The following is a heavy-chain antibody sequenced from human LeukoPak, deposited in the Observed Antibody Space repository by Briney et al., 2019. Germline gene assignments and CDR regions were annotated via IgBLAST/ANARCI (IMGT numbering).Heavy chain of an antibody. D-gene: IGHD3-16*02. V-gene: IGHV4-4*07. J-gene: IGHJ3*02. CDR1: GGSISSYY. Sequence: PWGTLCLTCAVSGGSISSYYWSWIRQPAGKGLEWIWRVYTGGSTNYNPSLKSRVTMSVDTSKNKFFLQLSSVTAADTAVYYCARLLYDYVWGSYRYNAFDIWGQGTMVTVSS. CDR2: VYTGGST. CDR3: ARLLYDYVWGSYRYNAFDI.